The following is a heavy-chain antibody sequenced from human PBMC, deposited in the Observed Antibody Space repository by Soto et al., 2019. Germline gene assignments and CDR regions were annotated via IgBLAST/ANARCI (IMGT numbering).Heavy chain of an antibody. D-gene: IGHD1-26*01. CDR1: GYTFTSYG. V-gene: IGHV1-18*01. J-gene: IGHJ4*02. Sequence: ASVKVSCKASGYTFTSYGISWVRQAPGRGLEWMGWISAYNGNTNYAQKFQGWVTMTRDTSISTAYMELSRLRSDDTAVHYCASAKTSGPGGGTTTSFDHWGLGTLVAVS. CDR2: ISAYNGNT. CDR3: ASAKTSGPGGGTTTSFDH.